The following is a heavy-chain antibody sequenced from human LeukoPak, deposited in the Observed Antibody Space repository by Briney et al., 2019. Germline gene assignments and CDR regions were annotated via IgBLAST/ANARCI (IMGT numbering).Heavy chain of an antibody. CDR3: AREEYWATPLYYYYYYYLDV. CDR1: GVSISSFY. J-gene: IGHJ6*03. V-gene: IGHV4-4*07. CDR2: IYTSGST. Sequence: SETLSLTCAVSGVSISSFYWSGIRQPAGKGLEWIGRIYTSGSTNYNPSLKSRVTISVDKSKNQSSLKLSSVTAADTAVYYCAREEYWATPLYYYYYYYLDVWGKGTTVTVSS. D-gene: IGHD5-24*01.